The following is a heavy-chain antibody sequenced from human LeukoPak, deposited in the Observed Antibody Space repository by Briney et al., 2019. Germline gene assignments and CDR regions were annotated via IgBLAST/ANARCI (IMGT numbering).Heavy chain of an antibody. Sequence: WETLSLTCTVSGGSISSYYWSWIRQPPGKGLEWIGYIYYSGSTNYNPSLKSRVTISIDTSKNQFSLKLSSLTAADTAVYYCARTGSTVTMLYPFDHWGQGTLVTVSS. J-gene: IGHJ4*02. CDR1: GGSISSYY. CDR3: ARTGSTVTMLYPFDH. D-gene: IGHD4-17*01. V-gene: IGHV4-59*12. CDR2: IYYSGST.